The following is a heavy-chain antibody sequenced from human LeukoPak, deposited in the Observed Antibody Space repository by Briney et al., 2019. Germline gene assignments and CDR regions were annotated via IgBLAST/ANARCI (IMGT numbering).Heavy chain of an antibody. J-gene: IGHJ4*02. V-gene: IGHV1-24*01. CDR2: FDPEDGET. Sequence: ASVKVSCKVSGYTLTELSMHWVRQAPGKGLEWMGGFDPEDGETIHAQKFQGRVTMTEDTSTDTAYMELSSLRSEDTAVYYCAILIFADGGYYFDYWDQGTLVTVSS. D-gene: IGHD3/OR15-3a*01. CDR1: GYTLTELS. CDR3: AILIFADGGYYFDY.